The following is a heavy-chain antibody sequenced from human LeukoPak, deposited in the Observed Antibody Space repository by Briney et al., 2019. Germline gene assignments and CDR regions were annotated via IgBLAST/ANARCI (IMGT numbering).Heavy chain of an antibody. V-gene: IGHV4-61*02. CDR2: IYTSGST. J-gene: IGHJ4*02. Sequence: SETLSLTCTVSGGSISSGSYYWSWIRQPAGKGLEWIGRIYTSGSTNYNPSLKSRVTISVDTSKNQFSLKLSSVTAADTAVYYCARSGYYGDGDYFDYWGQGTLVTVSS. CDR1: GGSISSGSYY. D-gene: IGHD4-17*01. CDR3: ARSGYYGDGDYFDY.